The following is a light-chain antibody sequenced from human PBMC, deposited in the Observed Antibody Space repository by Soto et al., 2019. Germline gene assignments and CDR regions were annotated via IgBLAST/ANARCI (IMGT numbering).Light chain of an antibody. V-gene: IGKV3-20*01. Sequence: EIVLTQAPGTLSLSPGERATLSCRASQSVSSSYLAWYQQKPGQAPRRLIYGASSMATGIPNSFSGSGSGTDFTLTISRLEPEDFAVYYCQQYGSSLSLTFGGGTKVDIK. J-gene: IGKJ4*01. CDR1: QSVSSSY. CDR3: QQYGSSLSLT. CDR2: GAS.